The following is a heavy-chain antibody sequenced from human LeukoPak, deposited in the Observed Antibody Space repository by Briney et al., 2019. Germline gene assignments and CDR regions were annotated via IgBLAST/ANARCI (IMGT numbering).Heavy chain of an antibody. J-gene: IGHJ6*03. Sequence: SETLSLTCAVYGGSFSGYYWSWIRQPPGKGLEWIGEINHSGSTNYNPSLKSRVTISVDTSKNQFSLKLSSVTAADTAVYYCARVTMVRGVIIPDRMDVWGKGTTVTISS. D-gene: IGHD3-10*01. CDR3: ARVTMVRGVIIPDRMDV. V-gene: IGHV4-34*01. CDR2: INHSGST. CDR1: GGSFSGYY.